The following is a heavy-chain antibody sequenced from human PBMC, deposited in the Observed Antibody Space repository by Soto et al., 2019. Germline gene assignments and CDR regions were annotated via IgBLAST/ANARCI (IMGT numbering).Heavy chain of an antibody. J-gene: IGHJ4*01. CDR2: MTYGGGIA. CDR3: VSSSSGVCND. D-gene: IGHD3-22*01. V-gene: IGHV4-39*01. Sequence: PSETLSLTCTVSGGPISTSPYYWGWVRQSPGKGLQWIGSMTYGGGIAYYNSSLKSRVIISVDTAKSQFSLRLNFVTAADTAVYYCVSSSSGVCNDWGQGTMVTVSS. CDR1: GGPISTSPYY.